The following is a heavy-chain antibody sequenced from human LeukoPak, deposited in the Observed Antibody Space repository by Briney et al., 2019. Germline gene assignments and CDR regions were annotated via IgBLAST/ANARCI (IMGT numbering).Heavy chain of an antibody. D-gene: IGHD1-26*01. Sequence: ASVMVSCKTSGYTFTSYGISWVRQAPGQGLEWMGWVSAYNGNTNYAQKVQGRVTMTTDTSTSTAYMELRSLRSDDTAVYHCARGSIIVGATRDAFDIWGQGTMVTVSS. V-gene: IGHV1-18*01. CDR3: ARGSIIVGATRDAFDI. J-gene: IGHJ3*02. CDR1: GYTFTSYG. CDR2: VSAYNGNT.